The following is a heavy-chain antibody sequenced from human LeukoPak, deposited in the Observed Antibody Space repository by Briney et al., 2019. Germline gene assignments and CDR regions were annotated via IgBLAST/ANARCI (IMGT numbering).Heavy chain of an antibody. V-gene: IGHV4-34*01. D-gene: IGHD2-2*01. CDR2: INHSGST. CDR3: ARGVVVVPAAVYYFDY. CDR1: GGSFSGYY. Sequence: PVTLSLTCAVYGGSFSGYYWSWIRQPPGKGLEWIGEINHSGSTNYNPSLKSRVTISVDTSKNQFSLKLSSVTAADTAVYYCARGVVVVPAAVYYFDYWGQGTLVTVSS. J-gene: IGHJ4*02.